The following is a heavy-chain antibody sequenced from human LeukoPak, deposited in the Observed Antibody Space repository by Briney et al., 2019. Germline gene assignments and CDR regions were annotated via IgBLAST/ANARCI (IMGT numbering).Heavy chain of an antibody. CDR2: VDPEDGET. CDR1: GYTFTDYY. D-gene: IGHD4-23*01. CDR3: VTAVATTEIDY. V-gene: IGHV1-69-2*01. Sequence: ASVKISCKVSGYTFTDYYMHWVQQAPGKGLEWMGLVDPEDGETIYAEKFQGRVTITADTSTDTAYMELSSLRSEDTAVYYCVTAVATTEIDYWGQGTLVTVSS. J-gene: IGHJ4*02.